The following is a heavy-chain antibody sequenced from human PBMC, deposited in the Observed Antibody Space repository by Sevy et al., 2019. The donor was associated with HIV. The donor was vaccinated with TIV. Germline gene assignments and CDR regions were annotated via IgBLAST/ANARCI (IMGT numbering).Heavy chain of an antibody. CDR3: AREYRSRGGYEFKVFDY. D-gene: IGHD5-12*01. Sequence: ASVKVSCKASGYTFTGYYMHWVRQAPGQGLEWMGWINPNSGGTNYAQKFQGRVTMTRDTSISTAYMELSRLRSDDTAVYYCAREYRSRGGYEFKVFDYWGQGTLVTVSS. J-gene: IGHJ4*02. CDR2: INPNSGGT. V-gene: IGHV1-2*02. CDR1: GYTFTGYY.